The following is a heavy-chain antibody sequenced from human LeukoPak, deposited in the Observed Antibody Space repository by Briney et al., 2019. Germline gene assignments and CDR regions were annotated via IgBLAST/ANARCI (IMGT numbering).Heavy chain of an antibody. J-gene: IGHJ5*02. CDR2: IYYSGST. CDR3: ARAPAARGWFDP. Sequence: SETLSLTCTVSGGSISSYYWSWIRQPPGKGLEWIGYIYYSGSTNYNPSLKSRVTTSVDASKNQFSLKLSSVTAADTAVYYCARAPAARGWFDPWGQGTLVTVSS. CDR1: GGSISSYY. D-gene: IGHD6-6*01. V-gene: IGHV4-59*01.